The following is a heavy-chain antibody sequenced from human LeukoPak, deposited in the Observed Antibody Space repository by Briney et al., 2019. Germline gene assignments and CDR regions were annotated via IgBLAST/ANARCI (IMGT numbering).Heavy chain of an antibody. CDR3: ARVRVNYYDSSGHLFDAFDI. Sequence: GGSLRLSCAASGFSFSSYSMNWVRQAPGKGLEYVSYISSGSGTIYYADSVQGRFTISRDNAKNSLYLQMNSLSAEDTAVYYCARVRVNYYDSSGHLFDAFDIWGQGTMVTVSS. CDR1: GFSFSSYS. D-gene: IGHD3-22*01. CDR2: ISSGSGTI. V-gene: IGHV3-48*04. J-gene: IGHJ3*02.